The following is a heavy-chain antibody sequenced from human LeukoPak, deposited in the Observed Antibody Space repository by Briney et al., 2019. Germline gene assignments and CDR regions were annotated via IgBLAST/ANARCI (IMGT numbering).Heavy chain of an antibody. J-gene: IGHJ6*02. CDR1: GFTFSSYA. V-gene: IGHV3-23*01. Sequence: PGGSLRLSCAASGFTFSSYAMSWVRQAAGKGLEWVSAISRSGGSTYYADSVKGRFTISRDNSKNTLYLQMSSLRAEDTAVYYCAKDWYCSSTSCYRSDSYYYYGMDVWGQGTTVTVSS. CDR2: ISRSGGST. D-gene: IGHD2-2*02. CDR3: AKDWYCSSTSCYRSDSYYYYGMDV.